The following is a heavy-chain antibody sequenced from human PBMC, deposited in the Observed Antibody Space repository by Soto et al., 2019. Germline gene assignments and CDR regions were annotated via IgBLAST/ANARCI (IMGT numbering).Heavy chain of an antibody. V-gene: IGHV1-46*01. Sequence: ASVKVSCKASGYTFTSYYMHWVRQAPGQGLEWMGIINPSGGSTSYAQKFQGRVTMTRDTSTSTVYMELSSLRSEDTAVYYCARVSYYDSSGYMYGMDVWGQGTTVTVSS. D-gene: IGHD3-22*01. J-gene: IGHJ6*02. CDR1: GYTFTSYY. CDR2: INPSGGST. CDR3: ARVSYYDSSGYMYGMDV.